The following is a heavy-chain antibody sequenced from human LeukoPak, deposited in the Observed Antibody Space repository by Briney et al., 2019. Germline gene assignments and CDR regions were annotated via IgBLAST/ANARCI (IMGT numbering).Heavy chain of an antibody. Sequence: PSGTLSLTCGVSGGSISGTNWWSWVRQPPGQGLEWSGEISLAGQTNYNPSLNGRVTMSLDESSNQLSLHLTSVTAADTATYFCSRESGPFCPFGYWGQGTLVIVSS. J-gene: IGHJ4*02. CDR1: GGSISGTNW. CDR3: SRESGPFCPFGY. V-gene: IGHV4-4*02. D-gene: IGHD1-26*01. CDR2: ISLAGQT.